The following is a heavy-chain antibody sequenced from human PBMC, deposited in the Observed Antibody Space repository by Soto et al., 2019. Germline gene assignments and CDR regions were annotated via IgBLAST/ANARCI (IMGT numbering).Heavy chain of an antibody. Sequence: QVQLQQWGAGPLKPSETLSLTCAVYGGSFSGYYWSWIRQPPGKGLEWIGEINHSGSTNYNPSLKSRVTISVDTSKNQFSLKLSSVTAADTAVYYCAREDPLAVAGDWGQGTLVTVSS. D-gene: IGHD6-19*01. CDR1: GGSFSGYY. CDR2: INHSGST. CDR3: AREDPLAVAGD. V-gene: IGHV4-34*01. J-gene: IGHJ4*02.